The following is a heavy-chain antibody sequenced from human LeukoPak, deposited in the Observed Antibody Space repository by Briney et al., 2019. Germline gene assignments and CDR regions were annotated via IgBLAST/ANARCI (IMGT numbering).Heavy chain of an antibody. CDR3: ARENMVRGVTFDY. CDR1: GFSFSSYE. Sequence: PGGALRLSCAASGFSFSSYEMNRVRQAPGKGLEWVSYISSSGSTIYYADSVKGRFTISRDNAKNSLYLQMNSLRAEDTAVYYCARENMVRGVTFDYWGQGTLVTVSS. CDR2: ISSSGSTI. J-gene: IGHJ4*02. V-gene: IGHV3-48*03. D-gene: IGHD3-10*01.